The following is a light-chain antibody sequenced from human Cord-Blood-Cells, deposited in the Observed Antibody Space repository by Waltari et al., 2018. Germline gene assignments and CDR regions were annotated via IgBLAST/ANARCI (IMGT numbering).Light chain of an antibody. Sequence: EIVLTQSPGTLSLSPGERATLSCRASQSVSSSYLAWYQQKPGQAPRLLIYGASSRASGIPDRFSGSGSGSAFTLTISRLEPEDFPVYYCQQYGSAPFTFGPGTKVDIK. J-gene: IGKJ3*01. CDR3: QQYGSAPFT. CDR1: QSVSSSY. CDR2: GAS. V-gene: IGKV3-20*01.